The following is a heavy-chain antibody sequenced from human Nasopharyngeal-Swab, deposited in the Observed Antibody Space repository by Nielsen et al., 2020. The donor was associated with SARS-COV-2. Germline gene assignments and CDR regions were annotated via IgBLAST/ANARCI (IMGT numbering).Heavy chain of an antibody. V-gene: IGHV3-48*03. J-gene: IGHJ6*02. D-gene: IGHD3-9*01. CDR1: GFTFSSYY. CDR3: ARGCVLTGPSCYYYGMDV. CDR2: ISSSGSTI. Sequence: GGSLTLSCAASGFTFSSYYMNWVRQPPGKGLEWVSYISSSGSTIYYADSVKGRFTISRDNAKNSLYLQMNSLRAEDTAVYYCARGCVLTGPSCYYYGMDVWGQGTTVTVSS.